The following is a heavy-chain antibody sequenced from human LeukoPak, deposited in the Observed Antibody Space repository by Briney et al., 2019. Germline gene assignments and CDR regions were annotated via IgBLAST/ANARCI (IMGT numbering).Heavy chain of an antibody. Sequence: ASVKVSCKASGYTFTGYYMHWVRQAPGQGLEWMGWINPNSGGTNYEQKFQGRVTMTRDTSISTAYMELSRLRSDDTAVYYCARGGYCSSTSCYGPTDAFDIWGQGTMVTVSS. CDR3: ARGGYCSSTSCYGPTDAFDI. CDR1: GYTFTGYY. CDR2: INPNSGGT. J-gene: IGHJ3*02. D-gene: IGHD2-2*01. V-gene: IGHV1-2*02.